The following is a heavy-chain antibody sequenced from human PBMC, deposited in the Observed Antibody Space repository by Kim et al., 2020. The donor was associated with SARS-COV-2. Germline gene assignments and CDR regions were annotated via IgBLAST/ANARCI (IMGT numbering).Heavy chain of an antibody. CDR2: INPSGGST. Sequence: ASVKVSCKTSGYTFTSYYIHWVRQAPGQGLEWMGMINPSGGSTSYTQQFQGRVFQGTVSMTRDTSTSTVYMELSSLRSEDTAVYYCAKETPMVYYFDYWGQGTLFTVSS. CDR3: AKETPMVYYFDY. D-gene: IGHD5-18*01. J-gene: IGHJ4*02. CDR1: GYTFTSYY. V-gene: IGHV1-46*01.